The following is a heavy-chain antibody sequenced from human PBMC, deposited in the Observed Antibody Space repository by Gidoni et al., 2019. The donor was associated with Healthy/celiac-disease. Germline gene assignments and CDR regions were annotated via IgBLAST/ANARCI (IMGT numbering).Heavy chain of an antibody. CDR2: IYSGGST. CDR3: ARERYWYSPDF. J-gene: IGHJ5*01. D-gene: IGHD2-21*01. Sequence: EVQMVESGGGLVQPGGSLRLFCAASRSTVSSNYISWVRQAPGKGLEWVSVIYSGGSTYYADSVKGRFTISRDNSKNTLYLQMNSLRADDTSVYYCARERYWYSPDFWGHGTLVTVSS. V-gene: IGHV3-66*01. CDR1: RSTVSSNY.